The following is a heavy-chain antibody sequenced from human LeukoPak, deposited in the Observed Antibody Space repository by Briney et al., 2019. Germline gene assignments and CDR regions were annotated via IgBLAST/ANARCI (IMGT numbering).Heavy chain of an antibody. V-gene: IGHV3-33*01. J-gene: IGHJ4*02. CDR2: IWYDGSNK. D-gene: IGHD3-10*01. CDR1: GFTFSSYG. Sequence: GGSLRLSCAASGFTFSSYGMHWVPQAPDKGLEWVAVIWYDGSNKYYADSVKGRFTISRDNFKNTLYLQMNSLRAEDTAVYYCARDGSDSGSYPDFDYWGQGTLVTVSS. CDR3: ARDGSDSGSYPDFDY.